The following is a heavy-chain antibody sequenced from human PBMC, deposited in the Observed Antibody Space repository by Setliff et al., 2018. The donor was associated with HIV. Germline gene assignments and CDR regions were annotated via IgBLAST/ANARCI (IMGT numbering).Heavy chain of an antibody. D-gene: IGHD1-26*01. Sequence: ASVKVSCKASGYSFINYGISWVRQAPGQGLEWMGWISTYNGNTDYAPRLLGRVTMTTDTSTSTAYMELRSLSSDDTAVYYCARARLQGIVTAVGPRDNCLDPWGQGTRVTVSS. V-gene: IGHV1-18*01. CDR3: ARARLQGIVTAVGPRDNCLDP. J-gene: IGHJ5*02. CDR1: GYSFINYG. CDR2: ISTYNGNT.